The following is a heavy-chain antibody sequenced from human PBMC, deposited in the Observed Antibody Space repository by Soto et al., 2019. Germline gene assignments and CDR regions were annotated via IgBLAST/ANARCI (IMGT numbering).Heavy chain of an antibody. CDR3: ARNGG. Sequence: EVQLVESGGGLVQPGGSLRLSCAASGFTFDTYWMSWVRQAPGKGLEWVANIKPDGSLTDYVDSVKGRFTISRDNAKNSLFLQMNSLRAEDTAVYYCARNGGWGHGTFVTVSS. V-gene: IGHV3-7*05. J-gene: IGHJ4*03. CDR1: GFTFDTYW. CDR2: IKPDGSLT. D-gene: IGHD2-8*01.